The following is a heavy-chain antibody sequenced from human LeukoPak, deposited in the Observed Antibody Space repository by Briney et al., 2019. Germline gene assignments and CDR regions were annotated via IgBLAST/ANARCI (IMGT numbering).Heavy chain of an antibody. V-gene: IGHV4-61*05. Sequence: SETLSLTCTVSGGSISSSSYYWGWIRQPPGKGLEWIGNIYYNGNTNYNPSLKSRVTISVDTSKNQFSLKLSSVTAADTAVYYCARGRRYYDSSGYAHVHCFDYWGQGTVVTVSS. J-gene: IGHJ4*02. D-gene: IGHD3-22*01. CDR2: IYYNGNT. CDR1: GGSISSSSYY. CDR3: ARGRRYYDSSGYAHVHCFDY.